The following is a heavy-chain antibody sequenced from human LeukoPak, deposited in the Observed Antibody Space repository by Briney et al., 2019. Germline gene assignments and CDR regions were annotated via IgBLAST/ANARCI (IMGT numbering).Heavy chain of an antibody. CDR2: IYPGDSDT. CDR3: ARGDTAMVPLYYYYGMDV. CDR1: GYSFTSYW. J-gene: IGHJ6*02. D-gene: IGHD5-18*01. V-gene: IGHV5-51*01. Sequence: PGESLKISCKGSGYSFTSYWIGWVRQMPGKGLEWMGIIYPGDSDTRYSPSFQGQVTISADKSISTAYLQWGSLKASDTAMYYCARGDTAMVPLYYYYGMDVWGQGTTVTVSS.